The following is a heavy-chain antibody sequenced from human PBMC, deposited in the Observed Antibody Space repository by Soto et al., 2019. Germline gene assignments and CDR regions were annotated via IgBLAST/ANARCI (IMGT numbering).Heavy chain of an antibody. CDR1: DGSITSASYY. CDR2: IYYSGST. V-gene: IGHV4-39*01. Sequence: PSETLSLTCPVSDGSITSASYYWGWIRQSPGKGLEWIGSIYYSGSTYYNPSLKSRVTISVDTSKNQFSLKLSSVTAADTAVYYCARHSPPFFYGSGPWDVWGQGTTVTVSS. J-gene: IGHJ6*02. D-gene: IGHD3-10*01. CDR3: ARHSPPFFYGSGPWDV.